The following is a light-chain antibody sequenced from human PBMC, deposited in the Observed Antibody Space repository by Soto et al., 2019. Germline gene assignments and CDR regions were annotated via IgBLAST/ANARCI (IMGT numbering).Light chain of an antibody. CDR1: QSVSSY. J-gene: IGKJ1*01. V-gene: IGKV3-11*01. CDR2: DAS. Sequence: EIVLTQSPATLSLSPGERATLSCRASQSVSSYLAWYQQKPGQAPRLLIYDASNRATGIPARFSGSGSGTNFTLTISSLEPKVFAVYYCQQRSNWPRTFGQGTKVDIK. CDR3: QQRSNWPRT.